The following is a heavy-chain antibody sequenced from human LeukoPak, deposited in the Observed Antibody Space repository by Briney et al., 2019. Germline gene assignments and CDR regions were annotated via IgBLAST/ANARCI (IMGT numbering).Heavy chain of an antibody. Sequence: GRSLRLSCAASGFTFSSYAMHWVRQAPGKGLEWVAVISYDGSNKYYADSVKGRFTISRDNSKNTLYLQMNSLRAEDTAVYYCASALDYGDYRGYFQHWGQGTLFTVSS. V-gene: IGHV3-30*04. D-gene: IGHD4-17*01. J-gene: IGHJ1*01. CDR1: GFTFSSYA. CDR2: ISYDGSNK. CDR3: ASALDYGDYRGYFQH.